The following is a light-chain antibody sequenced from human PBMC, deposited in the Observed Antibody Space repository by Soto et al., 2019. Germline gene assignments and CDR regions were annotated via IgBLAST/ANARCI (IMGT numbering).Light chain of an antibody. CDR3: QQYNDWSET. J-gene: IGKJ1*01. Sequence: EIVMTQSPATLSVSPGERATLSCRASQSVGSTLAWYQQKVGQAPRLLIYDASARASGIPARFSGSGSGTEFTLTISSLQSEDFEVYFCQQYNDWSETFGQGTKVEIK. CDR1: QSVGST. V-gene: IGKV3-15*01. CDR2: DAS.